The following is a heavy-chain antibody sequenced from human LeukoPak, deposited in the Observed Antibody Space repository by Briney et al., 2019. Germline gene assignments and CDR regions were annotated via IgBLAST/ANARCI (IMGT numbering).Heavy chain of an antibody. CDR1: GFTFSSYG. Sequence: GGSLRLSCAASGFTFSSYGMHWVRQAPGKGLEWVAVISYDGSNKYYADSVKGRFTISRDNAKNTLYLQVNSLRAEDTAVYYCARGGKIALAGTRSSQYFQHWGQGTLVTVSS. J-gene: IGHJ1*01. V-gene: IGHV3-30*03. CDR2: ISYDGSNK. CDR3: ARGGKIALAGTRSSQYFQH. D-gene: IGHD6-19*01.